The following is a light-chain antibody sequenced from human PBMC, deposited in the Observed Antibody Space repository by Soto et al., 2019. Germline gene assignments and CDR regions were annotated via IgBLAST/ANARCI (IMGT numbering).Light chain of an antibody. Sequence: QSVLTQPPSASGTPGQRVTISCSGNSAHIGSNTVNWYQQLPGTAPKLLIYSNNQRPSGVPDRFSGSKSGTSASLAISGLQSEDEADFYCAAWDDSLNGYVFGTGTKVTV. J-gene: IGLJ1*01. V-gene: IGLV1-44*01. CDR2: SNN. CDR3: AAWDDSLNGYV. CDR1: SAHIGSNT.